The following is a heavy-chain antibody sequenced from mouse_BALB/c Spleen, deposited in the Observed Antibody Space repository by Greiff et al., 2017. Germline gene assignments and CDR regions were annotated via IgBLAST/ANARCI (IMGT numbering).Heavy chain of an antibody. D-gene: IGHD2-10*01. CDR3: GATSAYYGTLFAY. J-gene: IGHJ3*01. Sequence: VQLQQSGPELVKPGASVKMSCKASGYTFTSYVMHWVKQKPGQGLEWIGYINPYNDGTKYNEKFKGKATLTSDKSSSTAYMELSSLTSEDSAVYYCGATSAYYGTLFAYWGQGTLVTVSA. CDR1: GYTFTSYV. CDR2: INPYNDGT. V-gene: IGHV1-14*01.